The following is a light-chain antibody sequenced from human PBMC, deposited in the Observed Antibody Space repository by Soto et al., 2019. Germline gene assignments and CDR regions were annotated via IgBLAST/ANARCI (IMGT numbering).Light chain of an antibody. V-gene: IGLV2-11*01. CDR1: SSDVGGYNY. CDR3: CSYAGSYTYV. J-gene: IGLJ1*01. CDR2: DVS. Sequence: QPALTQPRSVSGSPGQSVSISCTRTSSDVGGYNYDSWYQQHPGKAPKLMIYDVSKRPSGVPDRFSGSKSGNTASLTISGLQAEDEADYYCCSYAGSYTYVFGTGTKVTVL.